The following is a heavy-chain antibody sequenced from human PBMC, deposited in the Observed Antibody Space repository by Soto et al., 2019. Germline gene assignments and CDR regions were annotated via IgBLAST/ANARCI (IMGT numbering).Heavy chain of an antibody. CDR3: ASQYGGYGLFDT. CDR1: GLTVSSNY. Sequence: EVQLVESGGGLVQPGGSLRLACAASGLTVSSNYMNWVRQAPGKGLEWVSVIYSGGSKYYADSVKGRFTISRDNSKNTLYLQMNSLRAEDTAGYYCASQYGGYGLFDTWGQGTPVTVSS. CDR2: IYSGGSK. J-gene: IGHJ5*02. D-gene: IGHD5-12*01. V-gene: IGHV3-66*04.